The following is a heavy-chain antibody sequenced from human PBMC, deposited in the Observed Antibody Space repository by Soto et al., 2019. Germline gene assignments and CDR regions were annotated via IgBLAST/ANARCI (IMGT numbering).Heavy chain of an antibody. CDR1: GYAFTSYS. D-gene: IGHD2-21*02. J-gene: IGHJ4*02. CDR3: ARRYGDPSSSAGFDY. V-gene: IGHV1-18*01. CDR2: ISTYSGKT. Sequence: QVQLVQSGTEVKKSGASVKVSCKASGYAFTSYSVSWVRQAPGQGLEWMRSISTYSGKTNYVQSLQGRVTMTTDTSTTTAYLDLRSLRPDDTAIYYCARRYGDPSSSAGFDYWGQGTLVTVSS.